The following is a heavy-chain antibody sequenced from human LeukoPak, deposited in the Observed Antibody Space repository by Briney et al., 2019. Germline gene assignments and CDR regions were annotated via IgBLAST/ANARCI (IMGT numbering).Heavy chain of an antibody. CDR1: GYTLTELS. D-gene: IGHD3-3*01. Sequence: ASVKVSCKVSGYTLTELSMHWVRQAPGKGLEWMGGFDPEDGETIYAQKFQGRVTMTEDTSTDTAYMELSSLRSENTAVYYCAHIRFLEWSLVNYFDYWGQGTLVTVSS. V-gene: IGHV1-24*01. CDR3: AHIRFLEWSLVNYFDY. CDR2: FDPEDGET. J-gene: IGHJ4*02.